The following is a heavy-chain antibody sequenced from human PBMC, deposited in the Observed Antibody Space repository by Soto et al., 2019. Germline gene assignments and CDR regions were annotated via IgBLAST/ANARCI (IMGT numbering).Heavy chain of an antibody. CDR3: ARVRAAAIIWFDP. J-gene: IGHJ5*02. Sequence: SETLSLTCAVYGWCFSGYYWSWIRQPPGKGLEWIGEINHSGSTNYNPSLKSRVTISVDTSKNQFSLKLSSVTAADTAVYYCARVRAAAIIWFDPWGQGTLVTVSS. D-gene: IGHD6-13*01. CDR1: GWCFSGYY. V-gene: IGHV4-34*01. CDR2: INHSGST.